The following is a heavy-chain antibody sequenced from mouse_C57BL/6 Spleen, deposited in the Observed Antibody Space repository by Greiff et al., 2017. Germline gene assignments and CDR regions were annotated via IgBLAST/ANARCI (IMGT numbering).Heavy chain of an antibody. D-gene: IGHD2-1*01. J-gene: IGHJ3*01. CDR3: ARGGYGNYRRFGY. Sequence: QVQLQQPGAELVKPGASVKMSCKASGYTFTSYWITWVKQRPGQGLEWIGDIYPGSGSTNYNEKFKSKATLTVDTSSSTAYMQLSSLTSEDSAVYYCARGGYGNYRRFGYWCQGTLVTVSA. V-gene: IGHV1-55*01. CDR1: GYTFTSYW. CDR2: IYPGSGST.